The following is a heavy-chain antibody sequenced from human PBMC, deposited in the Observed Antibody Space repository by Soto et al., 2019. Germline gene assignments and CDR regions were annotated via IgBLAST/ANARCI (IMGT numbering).Heavy chain of an antibody. CDR2: IYYSGST. Sequence: SETLSLTCTVSGGSISSYYWSWIRQPPGKGLEWIVYIYYSGSTNYNPSLKSRVTISVDTSKNQFSLKLSSVTAADTAVYYCARVGDYYDSSGYYYPIDYRGQGTLVTVSS. CDR1: GGSISSYY. D-gene: IGHD3-22*01. CDR3: ARVGDYYDSSGYYYPIDY. V-gene: IGHV4-59*01. J-gene: IGHJ4*02.